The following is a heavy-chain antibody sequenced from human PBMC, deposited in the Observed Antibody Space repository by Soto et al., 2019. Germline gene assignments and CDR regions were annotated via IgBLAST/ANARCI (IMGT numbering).Heavy chain of an antibody. V-gene: IGHV3-33*01. CDR2: IWYDGSNK. CDR1: GFTFSSYA. D-gene: IGHD3-22*01. J-gene: IGHJ4*02. Sequence: QVQLVESGGGVVQPGRSLRLSCEASGFTFSSYAMHWVRQAPGKGLVWVAVIWYDGSNKYYADSVKGRFTISRDTSKDTXYXXMNSLRAEDTSVYHCARGGYYDTSGYYSTSYYFDYWGQGTLVTVSS. CDR3: ARGGYYDTSGYYSTSYYFDY.